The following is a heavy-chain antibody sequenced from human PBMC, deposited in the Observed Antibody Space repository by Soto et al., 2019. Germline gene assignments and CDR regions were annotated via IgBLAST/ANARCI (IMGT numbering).Heavy chain of an antibody. CDR1: GGSISSINW. CDR2: IYYSGST. Sequence: PSETLSLTCDVSGGSISSINWWSWVRQTPGKGLEWIGEIYYSGSTNYNPSLTSRVTMSIDKSKNQFFLNLTSVTAADTALYYCARSSGVSATNWFDAWGQGTLVTVSS. D-gene: IGHD3-10*01. CDR3: ARSSGVSATNWFDA. J-gene: IGHJ5*02. V-gene: IGHV4-4*02.